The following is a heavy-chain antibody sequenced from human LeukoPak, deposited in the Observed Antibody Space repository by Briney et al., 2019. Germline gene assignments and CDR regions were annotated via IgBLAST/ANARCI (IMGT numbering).Heavy chain of an antibody. V-gene: IGHV3-30*04. CDR1: GFTFSSYA. Sequence: GGSLRLSCSASGFTFSSYAMHWVRQAPGKGLEWVAVISYNGRNQNYADSVQGRFTISRDNSKNTLYLQMNSLRAEDTAVYYCARDAARMVEVAPIISFEFWGQGTLVTVSS. CDR2: ISYNGRNQ. CDR3: ARDAARMVEVAPIISFEF. J-gene: IGHJ4*02. D-gene: IGHD5-24*01.